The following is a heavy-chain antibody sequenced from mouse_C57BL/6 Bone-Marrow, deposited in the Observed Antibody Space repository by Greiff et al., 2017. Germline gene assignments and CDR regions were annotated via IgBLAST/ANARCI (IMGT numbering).Heavy chain of an antibody. Sequence: QVQLKQPGAELVKPGASVKLSCKASGYTFTSYWMHWVRQRPGQGLEWIGMIHPNSGSTNYNEKFKSKANLTVDKSSSTAYIQLSSLTSEDSAVYYCAREDYGSSYGDAMDYWGQGTSVTVSS. D-gene: IGHD1-1*01. J-gene: IGHJ4*01. CDR3: AREDYGSSYGDAMDY. V-gene: IGHV1-64*01. CDR1: GYTFTSYW. CDR2: IHPNSGST.